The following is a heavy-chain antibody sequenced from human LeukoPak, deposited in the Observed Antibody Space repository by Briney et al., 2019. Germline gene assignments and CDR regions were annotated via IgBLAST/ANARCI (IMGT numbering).Heavy chain of an antibody. Sequence: ASVKVPCKASGYTFTSYGISWVRQAPGQGLEWMGWISAYNGNTNYAQKLQGRVTMTTDTSTSTAYMELRSLRSDDTAVYYCARDLHYDFWSGYLFDYWGQGTLVTVSS. CDR2: ISAYNGNT. CDR1: GYTFTSYG. V-gene: IGHV1-18*01. CDR3: ARDLHYDFWSGYLFDY. J-gene: IGHJ4*02. D-gene: IGHD3-3*01.